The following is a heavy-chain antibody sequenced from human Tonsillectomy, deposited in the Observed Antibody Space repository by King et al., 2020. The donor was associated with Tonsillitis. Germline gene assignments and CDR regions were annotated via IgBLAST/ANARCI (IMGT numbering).Heavy chain of an antibody. D-gene: IGHD3-22*01. CDR3: AREGSYYYDSIGYQTRDRELPYWYFDL. Sequence: QLQESGPGLVKPSETLSLTCTVSGGSISSYYWSWIRQPAGKGLEWIGRIYTSGSTNYNPSLKSRVTMSVDTSKNQFSLKLSSVTAADTAVYYCAREGSYYYDSIGYQTRDRELPYWYFDLWGRGTLVTVSS. J-gene: IGHJ2*01. CDR2: IYTSGST. CDR1: GGSISSYY. V-gene: IGHV4-4*07.